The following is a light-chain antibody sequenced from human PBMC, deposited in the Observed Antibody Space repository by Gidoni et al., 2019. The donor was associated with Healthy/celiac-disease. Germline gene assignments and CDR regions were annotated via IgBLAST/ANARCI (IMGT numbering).Light chain of an antibody. CDR3: QQYYSTPRT. CDR1: QSVLYSPNNKNY. J-gene: IGKJ1*01. Sequence: IVMTQSPDSLAAPLGERATINCKSSQSVLYSPNNKNYLAWYQQKPGQPPKLLIYWASTRESGVPDRFSGSGSGTDFTLTISSLQAEDVAVYYCQQYYSTPRTFGQGTKVEIK. V-gene: IGKV4-1*01. CDR2: WAS.